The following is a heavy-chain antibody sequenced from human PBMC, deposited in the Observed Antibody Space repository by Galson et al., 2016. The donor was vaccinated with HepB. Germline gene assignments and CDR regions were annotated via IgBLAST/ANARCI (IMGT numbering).Heavy chain of an antibody. CDR2: ISHSGST. V-gene: IGHV4-38-2*01. Sequence: SETLSLTCAVSGYSIRSGYFWGWIRQPPGKGLEWIGSISHSGSTYYNSSLKSRVIISIDTSKNQFSLKLSAVTAADTAFYYCATTPSGDYGGGDYWGQGILVTVSS. CDR3: ATTPSGDYGGGDY. CDR1: GYSIRSGYF. D-gene: IGHD4-17*01. J-gene: IGHJ4*02.